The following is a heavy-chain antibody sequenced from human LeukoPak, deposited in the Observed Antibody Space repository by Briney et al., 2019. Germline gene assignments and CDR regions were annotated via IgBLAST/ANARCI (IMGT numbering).Heavy chain of an antibody. Sequence: GGSLRLSCAASGFTVSSNYMSWVRQAPGEGLEWVSVIYSGGSTYYADSVKGRFTISRDNSKNTLYLQMNSLRAEDTAVYYCARADSSGYYLNSDAFDIWGQGTMVTVSS. D-gene: IGHD3-22*01. V-gene: IGHV3-53*01. CDR1: GFTVSSNY. J-gene: IGHJ3*02. CDR2: IYSGGST. CDR3: ARADSSGYYLNSDAFDI.